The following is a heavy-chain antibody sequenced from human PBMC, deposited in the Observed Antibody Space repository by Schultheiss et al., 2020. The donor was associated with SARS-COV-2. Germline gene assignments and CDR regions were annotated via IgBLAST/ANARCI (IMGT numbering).Heavy chain of an antibody. D-gene: IGHD4-17*01. CDR3: ARESTTAQYYYGMDV. CDR2: INPNSGNT. CDR1: GGTFSSYA. J-gene: IGHJ6*02. V-gene: IGHV1-69*13. Sequence: SVKVSCKASGGTFSSYAISWVRQAPGQGLEWMGWINPNSGNTGYAQKFQGRVTITADESTSTAYMELSSLRSEDTAVYYCARESTTAQYYYGMDVWGQGTTVTVSS.